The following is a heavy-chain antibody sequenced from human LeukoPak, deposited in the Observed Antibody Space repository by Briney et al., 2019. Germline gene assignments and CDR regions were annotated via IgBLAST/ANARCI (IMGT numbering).Heavy chain of an antibody. CDR1: GFTFSDYY. V-gene: IGHV4-38-2*01. D-gene: IGHD6-19*01. Sequence: GSLRLSCAASGFTFSDYYMTWIRQAPGKGLEWIGSIYHSGSTDYNPSLKSRGTISVDTSKSQFSLKLSSVTAADTAVYYCARGEPLWLTHLGGYYFDYWGQGTLVTVSS. CDR2: IYHSGST. CDR3: ARGEPLWLTHLGGYYFDY. J-gene: IGHJ4*02.